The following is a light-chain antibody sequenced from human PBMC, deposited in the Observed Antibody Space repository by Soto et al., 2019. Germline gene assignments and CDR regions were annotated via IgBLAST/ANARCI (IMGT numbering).Light chain of an antibody. V-gene: IGLV2-23*02. J-gene: IGLJ2*01. CDR2: EDN. CDR3: YSYAGSTTFDVV. Sequence: QSVLTQPASVSGSPGQSIAISCTGASSDVGSYNLVSWYQQHPGKAPKLMIYEDNKRPSGLSNRFSGSKSGNTASLTISGLQAEDEADYYCYSYAGSTTFDVVFGGGTKLTVL. CDR1: SSDVGSYNL.